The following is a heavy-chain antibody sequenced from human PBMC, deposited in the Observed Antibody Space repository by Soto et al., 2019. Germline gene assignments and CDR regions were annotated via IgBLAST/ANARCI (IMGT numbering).Heavy chain of an antibody. CDR3: ARATLAYCGGDCSYDAFDI. Sequence: GASVKVSCKASGGTFSSYAISWVRQAPGQGLEWMGGIIPIFGTANYAQKFQGRVTITADESTSTAYMELSSLRSEDTAVYYCARATLAYCGGDCSYDAFDIWGQGTMVTVSS. V-gene: IGHV1-69*13. D-gene: IGHD2-21*02. CDR2: IIPIFGTA. CDR1: GGTFSSYA. J-gene: IGHJ3*02.